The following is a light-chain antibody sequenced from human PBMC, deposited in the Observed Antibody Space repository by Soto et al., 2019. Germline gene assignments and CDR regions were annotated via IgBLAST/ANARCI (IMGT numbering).Light chain of an antibody. V-gene: IGKV3-15*01. CDR2: GAS. Sequence: EIVMPQSPATLSVSPGERATLSCRASQSVSSNLAWYQQKPGQAPRLLIYGASTRATGIPARFSGSGSGTEFTLTISSLQSEDFAVYYWQQYNNWPYTFGQGTKLESK. CDR1: QSVSSN. J-gene: IGKJ2*01. CDR3: QQYNNWPYT.